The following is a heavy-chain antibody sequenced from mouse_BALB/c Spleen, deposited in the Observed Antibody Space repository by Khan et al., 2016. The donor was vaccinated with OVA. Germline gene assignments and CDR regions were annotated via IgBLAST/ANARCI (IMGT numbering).Heavy chain of an antibody. CDR2: IAPANGNT. J-gene: IGHJ1*01. D-gene: IGHD2-3*01. V-gene: IGHV14-3*02. Sequence: EVQLQQSGAELVKPGASVKLSCTASGFNIKDTYMHWVKQRPEQGLEWIGRIAPANGNTKYDPKFHGKATIKADTSSNTAYLQLRSLTSEDTAVXYCAHPSYDPRNFDVWGAGTTVTVSS. CDR1: GFNIKDTY. CDR3: AHPSYDPRNFDV.